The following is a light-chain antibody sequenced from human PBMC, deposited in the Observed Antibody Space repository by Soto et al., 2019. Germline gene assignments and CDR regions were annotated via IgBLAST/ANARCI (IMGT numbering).Light chain of an antibody. CDR2: DAS. Sequence: DIQMTQSPSTRSASVGGRVTITCRASQSISNWLAWYQQKPGKAPKLLIYDASSLESGVPSRFSGSGSGTEFTLTIRSLQPDDSATYYCQQYNSYWTVGQGTKVDIK. CDR1: QSISNW. J-gene: IGKJ1*01. CDR3: QQYNSYWT. V-gene: IGKV1-5*01.